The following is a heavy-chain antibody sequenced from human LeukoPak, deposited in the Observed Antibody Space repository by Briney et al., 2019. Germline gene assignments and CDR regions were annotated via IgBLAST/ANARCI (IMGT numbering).Heavy chain of an antibody. CDR2: MYHSGST. D-gene: IGHD2-2*01. V-gene: IGHV4-38-2*02. CDR3: ASGVEGYRLPTSAEYFQH. J-gene: IGHJ1*01. CDR1: GYSISSGYY. Sequence: PSETLSLTCTVSGYSISSGYYWGWIRQPPGKGLEWIGSMYHSGSTYYNPSLKSRVTISVDRSKNQFSLKLSPVTAADTAVYYCASGVEGYRLPTSAEYFQHWGQGTLVTVSS.